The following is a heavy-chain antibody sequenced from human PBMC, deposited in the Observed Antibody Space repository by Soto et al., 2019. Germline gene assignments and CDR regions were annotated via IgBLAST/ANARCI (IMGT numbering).Heavy chain of an antibody. J-gene: IGHJ5*02. D-gene: IGHD1-26*01. Sequence: ASVKVSCKGFGYTFINYGVSWVRQAPGQGLEWMGWNNVYNGDIDYAQKFQGRVTMTADTSTAAVYMELRNLRSDDTAMYYCARDALGGPLVGTVHLDLWGQGTQVTVSS. V-gene: IGHV1-18*04. CDR1: GYTFINYG. CDR3: ARDALGGPLVGTVHLDL. CDR2: NNVYNGDI.